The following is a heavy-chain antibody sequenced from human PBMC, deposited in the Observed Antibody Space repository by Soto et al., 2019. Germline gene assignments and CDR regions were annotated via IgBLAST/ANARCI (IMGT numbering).Heavy chain of an antibody. J-gene: IGHJ4*02. CDR3: ARDRSDYVWGSYRYTRSFFDY. D-gene: IGHD3-16*02. CDR2: IYYSGST. Sequence: KPSETLSLTCTVSGGSISSGGYYWSWIRQHPGKGLEWIGYIYYSGSTYYNPSLKSRVTISVDTSKNQFSLKLSSVTAADTAVYYCARDRSDYVWGSYRYTRSFFDYWGQGTLVTVSS. CDR1: GGSISSGGYY. V-gene: IGHV4-31*03.